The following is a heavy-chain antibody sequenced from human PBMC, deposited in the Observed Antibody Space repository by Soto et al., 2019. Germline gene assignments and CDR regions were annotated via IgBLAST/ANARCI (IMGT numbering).Heavy chain of an antibody. CDR3: ARDPSIMGHDAFDI. V-gene: IGHV3-7*01. Sequence: GGSLRLSCAASGFTFSSYWMSWVRQAPGKGLEWVANIKQDGSEKYYVDSVKGRFTISRDNAKNSLYLQMNSLRAEDTAVYYCARDPSIMGHDAFDIWGQGTMVTVSS. CDR2: IKQDGSEK. CDR1: GFTFSSYW. J-gene: IGHJ3*02. D-gene: IGHD1-26*01.